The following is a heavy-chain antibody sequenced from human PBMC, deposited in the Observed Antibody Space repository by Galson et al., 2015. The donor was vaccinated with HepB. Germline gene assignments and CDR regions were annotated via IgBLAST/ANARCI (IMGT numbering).Heavy chain of an antibody. CDR2: INTNTGNP. V-gene: IGHV7-4-1*02. D-gene: IGHD6-19*01. CDR1: GYTFTSYA. CDR3: SAVGSGWYFDY. J-gene: IGHJ4*02. Sequence: SVKVSCKASGYTFTSYAMNWVRQAPGQGLEWMGWINTNTGNPTYAQGFTGRFVFSLDTSVSTAYLQISSLKAEDTAVYYCSAVGSGWYFDYWGQGTLVTVSS.